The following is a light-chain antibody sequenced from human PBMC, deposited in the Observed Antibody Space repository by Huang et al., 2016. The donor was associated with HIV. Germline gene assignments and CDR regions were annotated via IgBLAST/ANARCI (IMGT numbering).Light chain of an antibody. CDR3: QQYDTYPWT. V-gene: IGKV1-5*01. J-gene: IGKJ1*01. CDR2: DAS. Sequence: DIQMTQSPSTLSASVGDRVTLTCRATQSISYSLAWYQQKPGKAPELLIYDASNLEGGVPSRFSGSGSGTEFTLTISSLQPDDFATYYCQQYDTYPWTFGQGTKVEIK. CDR1: QSISYS.